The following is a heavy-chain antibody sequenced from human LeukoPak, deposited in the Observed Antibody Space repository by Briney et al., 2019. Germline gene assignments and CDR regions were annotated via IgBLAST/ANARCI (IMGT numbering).Heavy chain of an antibody. CDR2: IYHSGST. J-gene: IGHJ4*01. CDR1: GGSISSSNW. D-gene: IGHD6-25*01. Sequence: SETLSLTCAVSGGSISSSNWWSWVRQPPGKWLEWIGEIYHSGSTNYNPSLKSRVTISVDKSKNQFSLKLSSVTAADTAVYYCARVVSAYYFDYWGRNPGHRLL. V-gene: IGHV4-4*02. CDR3: ARVVSAYYFDY.